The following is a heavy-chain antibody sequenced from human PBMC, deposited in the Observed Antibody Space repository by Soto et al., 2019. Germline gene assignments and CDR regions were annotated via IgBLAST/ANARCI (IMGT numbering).Heavy chain of an antibody. CDR2: IYYSGNT. V-gene: IGHV4-61*03. D-gene: IGHD3-10*01. J-gene: IGHJ5*02. Sequence: ETLSLTCAVSGGSVGSGSYYWSWIRQPLGKGLEWIGYIYYSGNTDYNPSLRGRASISVNKAKNHFSLQLTSVTAADTAIYYCARDSVLAYYSRHRNPYWFDPWGQGTLVTVSS. CDR3: ARDSVLAYYSRHRNPYWFDP. CDR1: GGSVGSGSYY.